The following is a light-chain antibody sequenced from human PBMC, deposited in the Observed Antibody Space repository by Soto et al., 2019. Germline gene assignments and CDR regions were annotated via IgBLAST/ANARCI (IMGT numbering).Light chain of an antibody. Sequence: QSVLTQPASVSGSPGQSITISCTGSSSDIGHYNFVSWYQQHPGKAPKLMIYDVNNRPSGVSNRFSGSKSGNTASLTISGLQAEDAADYFCVSYTSRSTPYVFGAGTKLTVL. J-gene: IGLJ1*01. CDR2: DVN. V-gene: IGLV2-14*01. CDR3: VSYTSRSTPYV. CDR1: SSDIGHYNF.